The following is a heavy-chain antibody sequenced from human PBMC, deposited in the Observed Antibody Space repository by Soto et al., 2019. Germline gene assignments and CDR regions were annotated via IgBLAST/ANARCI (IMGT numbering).Heavy chain of an antibody. Sequence: PGGSLRLSCSASGFTLSTYPMHWVRQAPGKGLEYVSAISSSGGSTYYADSVKDRFTISRDSSKNTLYLQMNSLRVEDTAVYYCVKANTNYFDYWGQGTLVTVSS. CDR1: GFTLSTYP. J-gene: IGHJ4*02. CDR2: ISSSGGST. D-gene: IGHD1-26*01. V-gene: IGHV3-64D*06. CDR3: VKANTNYFDY.